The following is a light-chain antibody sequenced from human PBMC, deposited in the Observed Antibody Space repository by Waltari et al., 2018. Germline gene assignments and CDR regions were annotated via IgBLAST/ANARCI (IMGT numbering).Light chain of an antibody. CDR3: AAWDNSLSAWV. J-gene: IGLJ3*02. V-gene: IGLV1-47*01. CDR2: NND. Sequence: QPVLTLPPSASGTPGQAVSISCSGSSSHIGRNYVYWYQQLPGTAPKLLIYNNDQRPSEVPHRFFGSKSDTSASLVISGLRSEDEGHYNCAAWDNSLSAWVFGGGTKLT. CDR1: SSHIGRNY.